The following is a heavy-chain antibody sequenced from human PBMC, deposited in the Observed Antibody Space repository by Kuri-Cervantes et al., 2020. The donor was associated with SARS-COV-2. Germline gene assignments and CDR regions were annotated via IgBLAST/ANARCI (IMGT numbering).Heavy chain of an antibody. CDR1: GFTFSSYA. CDR2: ISYDGSNK. Sequence: GESLKISCAASGFTFSSYAMHWVRQAPGKGLEWVAVISYDGSNKYYADSVKGRFTISRDNSKNTLYLQMNSLRAEDTAVYYCAKEIRLYYYMDVWGKGTTVTVSS. CDR3: AKEIRLYYYMDV. D-gene: IGHD6-19*01. V-gene: IGHV3-30*04. J-gene: IGHJ6*03.